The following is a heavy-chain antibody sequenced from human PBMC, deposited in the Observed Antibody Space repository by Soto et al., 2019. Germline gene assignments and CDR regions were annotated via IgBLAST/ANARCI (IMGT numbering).Heavy chain of an antibody. Sequence: QVQLQESGPGLVKPSGTLSLTCAVSGGSISSSNWWSWVRQPPGKGLEWIGEIYHSGNTNYNPSPNRRVTMAVDKARNQFSLKLSSVTAADTAVYYGASRWGEGRVDYWGQGTLVTVSS. J-gene: IGHJ4*02. CDR2: IYHSGNT. CDR3: ASRWGEGRVDY. V-gene: IGHV4-4*02. D-gene: IGHD3-10*01. CDR1: GGSISSSNW.